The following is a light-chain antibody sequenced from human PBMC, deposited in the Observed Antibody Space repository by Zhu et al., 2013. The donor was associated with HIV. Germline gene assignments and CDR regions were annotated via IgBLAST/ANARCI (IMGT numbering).Light chain of an antibody. CDR1: QSISSW. CDR3: QQYGSSPPWT. Sequence: DIQMTQSPSTLSASVGDRVTITCRASQSISSWLAWYQQKPGKAPKLLIYKASSLESGVPSRFSGSGSGTEFTLTISRLEPEDFAVYYCQQYGSSPPWTFGQGTKVEIK. CDR2: KAS. J-gene: IGKJ1*01. V-gene: IGKV1-5*03.